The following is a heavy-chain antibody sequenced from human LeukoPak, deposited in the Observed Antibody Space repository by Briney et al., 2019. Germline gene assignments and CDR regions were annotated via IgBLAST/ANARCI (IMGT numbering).Heavy chain of an antibody. J-gene: IGHJ4*02. CDR3: ARGRPLYYDSSGFRTLFDY. D-gene: IGHD3-22*01. CDR1: GGSFSGYY. V-gene: IGHV4-34*01. CDR2: INHSGST. Sequence: SETLSLTCAVYGGSFSGYYWSWIRQPPGKGLEWIGEINHSGSTNYNPSLKSRVTISVDTSKNQFSLKLSSVTAADTAVYYCARGRPLYYDSSGFRTLFDYWGQGTLVTVS.